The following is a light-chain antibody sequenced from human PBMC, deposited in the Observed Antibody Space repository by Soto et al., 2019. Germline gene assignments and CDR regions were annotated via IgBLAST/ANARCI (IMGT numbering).Light chain of an antibody. Sequence: DIQMTQSPSTLSASVGDRVTITCRASQSISSWLAWYQQKPGKAPKLLMYDVSSLESGVPSRFSGSGSGTEFTLTISNLQPDDFATYYCQRYNTYPYTFGQGNKLEIK. J-gene: IGKJ2*01. CDR3: QRYNTYPYT. CDR1: QSISSW. V-gene: IGKV1-5*01. CDR2: DVS.